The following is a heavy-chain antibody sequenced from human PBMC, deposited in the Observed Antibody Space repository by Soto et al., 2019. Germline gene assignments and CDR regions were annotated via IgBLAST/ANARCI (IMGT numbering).Heavy chain of an antibody. CDR3: AREKSDEGGAFDY. V-gene: IGHV1-2*04. J-gene: IGHJ4*02. CDR1: GYTFTGYY. Sequence: SVKVSCKASGYTFTGYYMHWVRQAPGQGLEWMGWINPNSGGTNYAQKFQGWVTMTRDTSISTAYMELSRQRSDDTAVYYCAREKSDEGGAFDYWGQGTLVTVSS. D-gene: IGHD3-16*01. CDR2: INPNSGGT.